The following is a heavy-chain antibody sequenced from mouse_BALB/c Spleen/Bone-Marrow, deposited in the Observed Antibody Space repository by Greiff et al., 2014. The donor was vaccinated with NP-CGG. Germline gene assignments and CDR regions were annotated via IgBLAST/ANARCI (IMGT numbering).Heavy chain of an antibody. Sequence: EVMLVEPGGGLVKPGGSLKLSCAASGFTFSDYYMYWVRQTPEKRLEWVATISDGGGYTYYPDSVWGRFTISRDNAKNNLYLQTSSLKSEDTAMYYCARSGERYGAMDYWGQGTSVTVFS. D-gene: IGHD2-10*02. V-gene: IGHV5-4*02. CDR2: ISDGGGYT. J-gene: IGHJ4*01. CDR1: GFTFSDYY. CDR3: ARSGERYGAMDY.